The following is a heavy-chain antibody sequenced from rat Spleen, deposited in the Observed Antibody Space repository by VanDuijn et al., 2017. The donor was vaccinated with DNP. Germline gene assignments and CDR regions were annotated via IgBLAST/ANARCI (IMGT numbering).Heavy chain of an antibody. CDR1: GFIFSDYG. CDR3: ATWGWDA. CDR2: ISPSGGST. Sequence: EVQLVESDGGLVQPGRSLKLSCAASGFIFSDYGMHWIRQAPTKGLEWVASISPSGGSTYYRDSVKGRFTISRDNAKSTLYLQMDSLRSEDTATYYCATWGWDAWGQGVMVTVSS. J-gene: IGHJ2*01. V-gene: IGHV5-19*01. D-gene: IGHD1-12*02.